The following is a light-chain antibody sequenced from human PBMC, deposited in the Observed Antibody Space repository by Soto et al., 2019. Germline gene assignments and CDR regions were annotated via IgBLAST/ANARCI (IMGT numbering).Light chain of an antibody. CDR2: AAS. V-gene: IGKV1-9*01. CDR1: QGISSY. J-gene: IGKJ5*01. CDR3: QQYNDYQYT. Sequence: DIQLTQSPSFLSASVGDRVTITCRASQGISSYLAWYQQKPGKAPKLLIYAASTLQSGVPSRFRGSGSGTEFSLTISSLQPEDFAIYYCQQYNDYQYTFGQGTRLEIK.